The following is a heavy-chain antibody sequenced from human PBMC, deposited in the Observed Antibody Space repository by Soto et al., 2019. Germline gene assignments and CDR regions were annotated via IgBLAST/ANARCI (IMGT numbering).Heavy chain of an antibody. D-gene: IGHD2-2*01. V-gene: IGHV5-10-1*01. Sequence: GESLKISCTGFGYTFTTFWISWVRQMPGKGLEWMGRIDPRDSYVNYSPSFQGHVTISVDKSISTAYLQWGSLKASDTAMYYCARLFCSTNTCDSWFDPWGQGTLVTVSS. J-gene: IGHJ5*02. CDR2: IDPRDSYV. CDR1: GYTFTTFW. CDR3: ARLFCSTNTCDSWFDP.